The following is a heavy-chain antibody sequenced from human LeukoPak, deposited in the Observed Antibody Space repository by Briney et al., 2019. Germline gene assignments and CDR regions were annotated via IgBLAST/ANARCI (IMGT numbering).Heavy chain of an antibody. J-gene: IGHJ6*02. CDR1: GFTVSSNY. CDR3: ARDARPYSYDFWSGYANYYCGMDV. CDR2: IYSGGST. D-gene: IGHD3-3*01. V-gene: IGHV3-53*01. Sequence: PGGSLRLSCAASGFTVSSNYMSWVRQAPGKGLEWVSVIYSGGSTYYADSVKGRFTISRDNAKNTLYLQMNSLRAEDTAVYYCARDARPYSYDFWSGYANYYCGMDVWGQGTTVTVSS.